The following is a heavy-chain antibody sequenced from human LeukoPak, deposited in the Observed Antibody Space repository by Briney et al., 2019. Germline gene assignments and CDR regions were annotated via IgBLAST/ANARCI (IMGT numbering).Heavy chain of an antibody. CDR2: INHSGST. CDR3: ARGQPLDV. Sequence: SETLSLTCAVYGGSFSGYYWSWIRQPPGKGLEWMGEINHSGSTNYNPSLKSRVTISVDTSKHQFSLKLSSVTAADTAVYYCARGQPLDVWGKGTTVTVSS. CDR1: GGSFSGYY. V-gene: IGHV4-34*01. J-gene: IGHJ6*04.